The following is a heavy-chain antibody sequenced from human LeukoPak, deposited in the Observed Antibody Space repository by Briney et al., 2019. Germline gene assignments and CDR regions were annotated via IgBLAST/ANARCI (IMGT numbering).Heavy chain of an antibody. CDR2: IYTGGST. CDR1: GGSLSSGSYY. Sequence: SETLSLTCTVSGGSLSSGSYYWNWIRQPAGKGLEWIGHIYTGGSTNYNPSLKSRVTISVDTSKNLFSLRLSSVTAADTAVYYCARDGYYYGSGSYLWWFDPWGQGTLVTVSS. V-gene: IGHV4-61*09. D-gene: IGHD3-10*01. J-gene: IGHJ5*02. CDR3: ARDGYYYGSGSYLWWFDP.